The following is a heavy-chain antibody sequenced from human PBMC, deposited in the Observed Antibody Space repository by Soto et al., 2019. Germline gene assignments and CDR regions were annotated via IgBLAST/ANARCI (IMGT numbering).Heavy chain of an antibody. CDR3: AKAGTKLRYFDWYYFDY. CDR1: GFTFDDYA. CDR2: ISWNSGSI. V-gene: IGHV3-9*01. J-gene: IGHJ4*02. Sequence: SLRLSCAASGFTFDDYAMHWVRQAPGKGLEWVSGISWNSGSIGYADSVKGRFTISRDNAKNSLYLQMNSLRAEDTALYYCAKAGTKLRYFDWYYFDYWGQGTLVTVSS. D-gene: IGHD3-9*01.